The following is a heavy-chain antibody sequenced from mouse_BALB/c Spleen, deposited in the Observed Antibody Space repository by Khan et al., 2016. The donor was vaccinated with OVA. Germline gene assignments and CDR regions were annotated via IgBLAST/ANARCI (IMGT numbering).Heavy chain of an antibody. D-gene: IGHD2-4*01. CDR2: IYPGDDST. CDR1: GYTFTSYD. CDR3: AREGLRGVAMDY. J-gene: IGHJ4*01. Sequence: QMQLEESGPELVKPGALVKISCKASGYTFTSYDINWVMQRPGQGLEWIGWIYPGDDSTKYNEKFKDKATLTADKSSSTAYMQLNSLTSDNAAVYFCAREGLRGVAMDYWGQGTSVTVSS. V-gene: IGHV1S56*01.